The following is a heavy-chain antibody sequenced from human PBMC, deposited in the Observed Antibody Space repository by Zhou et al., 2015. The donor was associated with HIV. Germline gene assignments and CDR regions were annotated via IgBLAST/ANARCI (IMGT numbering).Heavy chain of an antibody. V-gene: IGHV1-69*06. CDR3: ARVLLWFGDPDAFDI. CDR1: GGTFSSYA. J-gene: IGHJ3*02. CDR2: IIPIFGTA. Sequence: QVQLVQSGAEVKKPGSSVKVSCKASGGTFSSYAISWVRQAPGQGLEWMGGIIPIFGTANYAQKFQGRVTMTRDTSISTAYMELSRLRSDDTAVYYCARVLLWFGDPDAFDIWAKGQWSPSLQ. D-gene: IGHD3-10*01.